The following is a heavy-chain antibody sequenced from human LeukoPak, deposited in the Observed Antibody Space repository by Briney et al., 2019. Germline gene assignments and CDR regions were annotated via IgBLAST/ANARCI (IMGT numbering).Heavy chain of an antibody. V-gene: IGHV4-59*01. D-gene: IGHD4-11*01. CDR2: IYYSGST. CDR1: GGSISSYY. J-gene: IGHJ3*02. Sequence: SETLSLTCTVSGGSISSYYWSWIRQPPGKGLEWIGYIYYSGSTNYNPSLKSRVTISVDTSKNRFSLKLSSVTAADTAVYYCARDRSYSNYRGGAFDIWGQGTMVTVSS. CDR3: ARDRSYSNYRGGAFDI.